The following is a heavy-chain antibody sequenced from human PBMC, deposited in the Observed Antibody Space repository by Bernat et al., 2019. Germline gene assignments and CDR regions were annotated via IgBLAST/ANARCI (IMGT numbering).Heavy chain of an antibody. Sequence: QVQLVESGGGVVQPGRSLRLSCAASGFTFSSYAMHWVRQAPGKGLEWVAVISYDGSNKYYADSVKGRFTISRDNSKNTLYLQMNSLRAEDTAVYYCARGPRYGDYCFDYWGQGTLVTVSS. CDR1: GFTFSSYA. J-gene: IGHJ4*02. V-gene: IGHV3-30-3*01. CDR2: ISYDGSNK. CDR3: ARGPRYGDYCFDY. D-gene: IGHD4-17*01.